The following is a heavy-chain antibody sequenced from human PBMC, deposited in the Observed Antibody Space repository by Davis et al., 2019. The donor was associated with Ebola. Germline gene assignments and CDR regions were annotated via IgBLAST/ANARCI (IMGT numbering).Heavy chain of an antibody. CDR3: VKGWGSTGLNH. J-gene: IGHJ5*02. CDR1: GDSVSSGG. CDR2: TYHNSKWYN. D-gene: IGHD2-8*02. Sequence: PSETLSLTCAISGDSVSSGGWNWIRQSPSRGLEWLGRTYHNSKWYNDYAVSVKSRITINPDTSKNQFSLQLSSVTPEDTAVYYCVKGWGSTGLNHWGQGTLVTVSS. V-gene: IGHV6-1*01.